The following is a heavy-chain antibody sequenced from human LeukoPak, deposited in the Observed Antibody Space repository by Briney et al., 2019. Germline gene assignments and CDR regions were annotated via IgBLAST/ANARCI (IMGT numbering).Heavy chain of an antibody. Sequence: SETLSLTCTVSGYSITSGYYWAWIRQSPGKGLEWIGSIYHSGNTYYNSSLKSRVIILVDTSKNQFSLQLGSVTPTDTAVYYCARAGYCSGVSCYSAVPGKYWGQGALVTVSS. CDR2: IYHSGNT. J-gene: IGHJ4*02. V-gene: IGHV4-38-2*02. CDR1: GYSITSGYY. D-gene: IGHD2-15*01. CDR3: ARAGYCSGVSCYSAVPGKY.